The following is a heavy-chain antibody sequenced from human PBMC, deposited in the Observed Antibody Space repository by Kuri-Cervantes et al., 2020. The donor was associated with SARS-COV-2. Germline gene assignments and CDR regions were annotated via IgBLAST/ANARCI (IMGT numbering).Heavy chain of an antibody. Sequence: GSLRLSCAVYGGSFSGYYWSWIRQPPGKGLEWIGEINHSGSTNYNPSLKSRVTISVDTSKNQFSLKLSSVTAADTAVYYCARKVEMATISHWGRGTLVTVSS. J-gene: IGHJ4*02. CDR3: ARKVEMATISH. CDR2: INHSGST. D-gene: IGHD5-24*01. CDR1: GGSFSGYY. V-gene: IGHV4-34*01.